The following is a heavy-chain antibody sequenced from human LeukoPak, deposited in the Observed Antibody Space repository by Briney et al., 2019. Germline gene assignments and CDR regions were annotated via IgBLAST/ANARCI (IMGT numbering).Heavy chain of an antibody. CDR2: ISAYNGHT. Sequence: ASVKVSCKASGYTFNSYGISWVRQAPGQGLEWMGWISAYNGHTNYAQKFQGRVTMTTDTSTSTAYMDLRSLRSDDTAVYYCARDQGVGATGWFDPWGQGTLVTVSS. CDR1: GYTFNSYG. D-gene: IGHD1-26*01. CDR3: ARDQGVGATGWFDP. J-gene: IGHJ5*02. V-gene: IGHV1-18*01.